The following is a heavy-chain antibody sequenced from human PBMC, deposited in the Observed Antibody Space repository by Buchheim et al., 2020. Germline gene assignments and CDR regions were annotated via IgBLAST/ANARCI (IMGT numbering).Heavy chain of an antibody. CDR2: IYYSGST. CDR1: GGSISSGGYY. J-gene: IGHJ3*02. D-gene: IGHD3-22*01. V-gene: IGHV4-31*03. CDR3: ARNPEEKYYYDSSGQWGSAFDI. Sequence: QVQLQESGPGLVKPSQTLSLTCTVSGGSISSGGYYWSWIRQHPGKGLEWIGYIYYSGSTYYNPSLKSRVTISVDTSKNQFSLKLSSVTAADTAVYYCARNPEEKYYYDSSGQWGSAFDIWGQGT.